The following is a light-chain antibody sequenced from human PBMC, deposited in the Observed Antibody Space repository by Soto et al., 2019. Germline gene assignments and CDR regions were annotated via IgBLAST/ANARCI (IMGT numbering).Light chain of an antibody. J-gene: IGKJ1*01. V-gene: IGKV1-5*01. CDR1: QSVSFY. Sequence: TQSPATLSSSPGERATLSCRASQSVSFYFAWYQQKPGKAPKLLIFDASNLESGVPSRFSGSGSGTEFTLTVSSLQPDDFATYYCQQYNTLWTFGQGTKVDI. CDR2: DAS. CDR3: QQYNTLWT.